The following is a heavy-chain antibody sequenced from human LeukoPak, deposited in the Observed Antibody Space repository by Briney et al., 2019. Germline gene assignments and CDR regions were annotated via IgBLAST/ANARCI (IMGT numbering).Heavy chain of an antibody. Sequence: SETLSLTCTVSGGSISSYYWSWIRQPPGKGLEWIGYIYYSGSTNYNPSLKSRVTISVDTSKNQFSLKLSSVTAADTAVYYCAREKTDYYDSSGYYLADALDIWGQGTMVTVSS. CDR1: GGSISSYY. V-gene: IGHV4-59*12. D-gene: IGHD3-22*01. CDR3: AREKTDYYDSSGYYLADALDI. CDR2: IYYSGST. J-gene: IGHJ3*02.